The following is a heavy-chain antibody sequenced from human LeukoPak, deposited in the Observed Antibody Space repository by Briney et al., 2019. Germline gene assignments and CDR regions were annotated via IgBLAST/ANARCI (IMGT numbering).Heavy chain of an antibody. D-gene: IGHD3-10*01. J-gene: IGHJ6*02. CDR1: GGSFSGYY. Sequence: SETLSLTCAVYGGSFSGYYWSWIRQPPGKGLEWIGEINHSGSTNYNPSLKGRVTISVDTSKNQFSLKLSSVTAADTAVYYCARVIGRPITGDRAVYGMDVWGQGTTVTVSS. V-gene: IGHV4-34*01. CDR3: ARVIGRPITGDRAVYGMDV. CDR2: INHSGST.